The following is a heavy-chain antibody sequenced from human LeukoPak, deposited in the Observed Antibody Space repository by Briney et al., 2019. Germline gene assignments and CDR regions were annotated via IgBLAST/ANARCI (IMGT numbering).Heavy chain of an antibody. V-gene: IGHV3-53*01. CDR3: ASPRYGTYGMDV. J-gene: IGHJ6*02. D-gene: IGHD4-17*01. CDR1: GFTFSSYS. Sequence: PGGSLRLSCAASGFTFSSYSMDWVRQAPGKGLEWVSVIYSGGSTYYADSVKGRFTISRDNSKNTLYLQMNSLRAEDTAVYYCASPRYGTYGMDVWGQGTTVTVSS. CDR2: IYSGGST.